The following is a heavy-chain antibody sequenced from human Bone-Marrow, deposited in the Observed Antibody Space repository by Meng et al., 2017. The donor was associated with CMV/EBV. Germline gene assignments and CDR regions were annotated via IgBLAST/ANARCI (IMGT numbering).Heavy chain of an antibody. J-gene: IGHJ4*02. CDR3: ARDHQIATIGTPFDY. CDR2: INHSGST. CDR1: GGSFSGYY. D-gene: IGHD5-24*01. Sequence: YGGSFSGYYWSWIRQPPGKGLEWIWEINHSGSTNYNPSLKSQVTISVDTSKNQFSLKLSSVTAADTAVYYCARDHQIATIGTPFDYWGQGTLVTVSS. V-gene: IGHV4-34*01.